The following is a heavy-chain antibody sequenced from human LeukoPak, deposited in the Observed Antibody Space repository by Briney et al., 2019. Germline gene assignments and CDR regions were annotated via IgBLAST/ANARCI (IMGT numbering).Heavy chain of an antibody. CDR2: IYHSGST. CDR3: AHATYSSSGSTIDY. J-gene: IGHJ4*02. Sequence: SETLSLTCAVSGYSISSGYYWGWIRQPPGKGLEWIGSIYHSGSTHYNPSLKSRVTISVDTSKNQFSLKLSSVTAADTAVYYCAHATYSSSGSTIDYWGQGTLVTVSS. V-gene: IGHV4-38-2*01. CDR1: GYSISSGYY. D-gene: IGHD6-6*01.